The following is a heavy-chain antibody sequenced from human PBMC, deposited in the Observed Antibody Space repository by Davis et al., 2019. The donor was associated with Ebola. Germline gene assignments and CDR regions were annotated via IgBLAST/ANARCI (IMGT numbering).Heavy chain of an antibody. CDR2: ISSNGGST. CDR1: GLTVSSKY. CDR3: VKDPSRDYYYYYGMDV. J-gene: IGHJ6*02. D-gene: IGHD5-24*01. V-gene: IGHV3-64D*08. Sequence: GESLKISCAASGLTVSSKYMSWVRQAPGKGLEYVSAISSNGGSTYYADSVKGRFTISRDNSKNTLYLQMSSLRAEDTAVYYCVKDPSRDYYYYYGMDVWGQGTTVTVSS.